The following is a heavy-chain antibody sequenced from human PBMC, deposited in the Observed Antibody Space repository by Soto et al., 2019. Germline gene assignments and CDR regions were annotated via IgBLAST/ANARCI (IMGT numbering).Heavy chain of an antibody. Sequence: PSETLSLTCAFYCGSFIGYYWSWIRQPPGKGLEWIGEINHSGSTNYNPSLKSRVTISVDTSKNQFSLKLSSVTAADTAVYYCARGRPIDYWGQGTLVTVSS. CDR1: CGSFIGYY. V-gene: IGHV4-34*01. CDR3: ARGRPIDY. J-gene: IGHJ4*02. CDR2: INHSGST.